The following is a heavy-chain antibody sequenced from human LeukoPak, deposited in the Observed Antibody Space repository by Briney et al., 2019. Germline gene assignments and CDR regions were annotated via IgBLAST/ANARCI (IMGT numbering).Heavy chain of an antibody. CDR3: AEGERGYGYGYDY. CDR2: ISGSGGST. Sequence: GGSLRLSCAASGFTFSAYWMSWVRQAPGKGLEWVSAISGSGGSTYYADSVKGRFAISRDNSKNTLYLQMNSLRAEDTALYYCAEGERGYGYGYDYWGQGTLVTVSS. J-gene: IGHJ4*02. CDR1: GFTFSAYW. V-gene: IGHV3-23*01. D-gene: IGHD5-18*01.